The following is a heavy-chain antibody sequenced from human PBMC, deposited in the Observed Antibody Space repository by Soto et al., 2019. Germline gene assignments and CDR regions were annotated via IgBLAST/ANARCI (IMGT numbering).Heavy chain of an antibody. CDR1: GFTFSSYS. Sequence: PGGSLRLSCAASGFTFSSYSMNWVRQAPGKGLEWVSSISSSSSYIYYADSVKGRFTISRDNAKNSLYLQMSSLRAEDTAVYYCARDPSSYYYDSSGYSGAFDIWGQGTMVTVS. CDR3: ARDPSSYYYDSSGYSGAFDI. J-gene: IGHJ3*02. D-gene: IGHD3-22*01. CDR2: ISSSSSYI. V-gene: IGHV3-21*01.